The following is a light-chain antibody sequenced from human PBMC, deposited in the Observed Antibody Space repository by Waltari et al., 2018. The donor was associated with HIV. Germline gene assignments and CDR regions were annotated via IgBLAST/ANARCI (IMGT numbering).Light chain of an antibody. V-gene: IGLV8-61*01. Sequence: QTVVTQEPSFSVSPGGTVTLTCGLSSGSVSTSYYPSWYQQTPGQAPRTLIYGTNTRSSGVPARFSGSILVNKAALTITGAQADDESDYYCVLYMGSGSCMFGGGTKLTVL. J-gene: IGLJ3*02. CDR3: VLYMGSGSCM. CDR1: SGSVSTSYY. CDR2: GTN.